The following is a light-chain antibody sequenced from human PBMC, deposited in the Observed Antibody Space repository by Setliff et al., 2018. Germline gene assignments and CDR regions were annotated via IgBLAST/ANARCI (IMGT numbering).Light chain of an antibody. Sequence: QTVVTQEPSFSVSPGGTVTLTCGLSSGSVSTSDYPSWYQQTPGQAPRTLIYSTTTRSSGVPDRFSGSILGNKAALTITGAQADDESDYYCVLYMGNGIYVLGTGTKVTVL. V-gene: IGLV8-61*01. CDR1: SGSVSTSDY. J-gene: IGLJ1*01. CDR2: STT. CDR3: VLYMGNGIYV.